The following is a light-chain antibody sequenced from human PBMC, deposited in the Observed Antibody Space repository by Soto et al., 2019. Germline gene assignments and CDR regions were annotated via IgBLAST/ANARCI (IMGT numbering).Light chain of an antibody. CDR3: QSYDSSLTSYV. Sequence: QSVLTQPPSVSGAPGQRVTISCTGSSSNIGAGYDVHWYQQLPGPAPKLLIYGNSNRPSGVPARVSGSKSGTSASLAITGLQAEDEADYYCQSYDSSLTSYVFGTGTKVTVL. CDR1: SSNIGAGYD. V-gene: IGLV1-40*01. J-gene: IGLJ1*01. CDR2: GNS.